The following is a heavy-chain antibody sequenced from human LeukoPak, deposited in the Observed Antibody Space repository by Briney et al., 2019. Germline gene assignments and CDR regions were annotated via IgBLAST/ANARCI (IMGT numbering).Heavy chain of an antibody. Sequence: ASVKVSCKASGYTFTSYGISWVRQAPGQGLEWMGWISAYNGNTNYAQRLQGRVTMTTDTSTSTAYMELRSLRSDDTAVYYCARESSLEQWLYAFDIWGQGTMVTVSS. CDR3: ARESSLEQWLYAFDI. D-gene: IGHD6-19*01. CDR1: GYTFTSYG. J-gene: IGHJ3*02. V-gene: IGHV1-18*01. CDR2: ISAYNGNT.